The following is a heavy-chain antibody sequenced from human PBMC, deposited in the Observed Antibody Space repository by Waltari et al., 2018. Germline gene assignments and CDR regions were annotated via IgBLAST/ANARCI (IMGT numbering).Heavy chain of an antibody. J-gene: IGHJ4*02. V-gene: IGHV1-69*01. CDR3: ASPIYYYDSSGYYYYFDY. Sequence: QVQLVQSGAEVKKPGSSVKVSCKASGGTFSSYAISWVRQAPGQGLEWMGWIIPIFGTANYAQKFQGRVTITADESTSTAYMELSSLRSEDTAVYYCASPIYYYDSSGYYYYFDYWGQGTLVTVSS. D-gene: IGHD3-22*01. CDR2: IIPIFGTA. CDR1: GGTFSSYA.